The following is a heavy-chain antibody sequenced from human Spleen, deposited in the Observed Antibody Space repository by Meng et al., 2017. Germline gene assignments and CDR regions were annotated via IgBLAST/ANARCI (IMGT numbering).Heavy chain of an antibody. CDR1: GFTFSSYA. D-gene: IGHD1-26*01. CDR2: ISGSGGST. Sequence: GESLKISCAASGFTFSSYAMNWVRQAPGKGLEWVSAISGSGGSTYYADSVKGRFTISRDNAKNTLYLQMNSLRAEDTAVYYCARDSGGSYYDYWGQGTLVT. V-gene: IGHV3-23*01. CDR3: ARDSGGSYYDY. J-gene: IGHJ4*02.